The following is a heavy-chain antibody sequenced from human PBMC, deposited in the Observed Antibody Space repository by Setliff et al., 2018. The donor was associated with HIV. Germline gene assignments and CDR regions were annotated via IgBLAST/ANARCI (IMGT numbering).Heavy chain of an antibody. CDR1: GGSINSGAYL. V-gene: IGHV4-61*02. CDR3: ARSRTILSFDP. J-gene: IGHJ5*02. Sequence: PSETLSLTCTVSGGSINSGAYLWAWIRQPAGKGLEWIGRIFRAGNATYNPSLKSRAILSVDSSQNQFSLTLTSVTAADTGIYYCARSRTILSFDPWGQGAQVTVSS. D-gene: IGHD2-15*01. CDR2: IFRAGNA.